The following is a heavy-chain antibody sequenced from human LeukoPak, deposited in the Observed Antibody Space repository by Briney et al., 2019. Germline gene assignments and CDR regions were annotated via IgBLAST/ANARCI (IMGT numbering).Heavy chain of an antibody. CDR3: AKDRNSCSSTSCHAYFFDY. D-gene: IGHD2-2*01. J-gene: IGHJ4*02. CDR1: GFTFSSYA. V-gene: IGHV3-30-3*01. Sequence: GSLRLSCAASGFTFSSYAMHWVRQAPGKGLEWVAVISYDGSNKYYADSVKGRFTISRDNSKNTLYLQMNSLRAEDTAVYYCAKDRNSCSSTSCHAYFFDYWGQGTLVTVSS. CDR2: ISYDGSNK.